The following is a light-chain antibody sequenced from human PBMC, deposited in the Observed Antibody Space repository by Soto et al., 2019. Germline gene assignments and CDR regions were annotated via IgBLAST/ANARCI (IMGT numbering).Light chain of an antibody. J-gene: IGLJ1*01. Sequence: SYELTQPPSVSVAPEKTTTITCGGNNIGDKRVHWYRQKPGQAPVLLISYDSDRPSGIPERFSGSNSGNTATLTISRVEAGDEADYYCQVWDIMTDNYVFGGGTKLTLL. CDR3: QVWDIMTDNYV. CDR1: NIGDKR. V-gene: IGLV3-21*04. CDR2: YDS.